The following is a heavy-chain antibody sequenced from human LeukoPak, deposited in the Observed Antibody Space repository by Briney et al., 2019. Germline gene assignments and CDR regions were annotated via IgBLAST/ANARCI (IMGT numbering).Heavy chain of an antibody. CDR2: IKQDGSEK. Sequence: GGSLRLSCAASGFTFSSYSMNWVRQAPGKGLEWVANIKQDGSEKYYVDSVKGRFTISRDNAKNSLYLQMNSLRAEDTAVYYCARDQWLVQGYYYYYYMDVWGKGTTVTISS. D-gene: IGHD6-19*01. J-gene: IGHJ6*03. V-gene: IGHV3-7*01. CDR1: GFTFSSYS. CDR3: ARDQWLVQGYYYYYYMDV.